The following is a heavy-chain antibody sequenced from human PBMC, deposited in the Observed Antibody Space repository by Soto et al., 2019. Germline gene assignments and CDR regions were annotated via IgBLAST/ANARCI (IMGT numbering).Heavy chain of an antibody. CDR2: IWYDGSNK. J-gene: IGHJ3*02. Sequence: QVQLVESGGGVVQPGRSLRLSCAASGFTFSSYGMHWVRQAPGKGLEWVAVIWYDGSNKYYADSVKGRFTISRDNSKNTLYLQMNSLRAEDTAVYYCAREGENDAFDIWGQGTMVNGSS. CDR3: AREGENDAFDI. CDR1: GFTFSSYG. V-gene: IGHV3-33*01.